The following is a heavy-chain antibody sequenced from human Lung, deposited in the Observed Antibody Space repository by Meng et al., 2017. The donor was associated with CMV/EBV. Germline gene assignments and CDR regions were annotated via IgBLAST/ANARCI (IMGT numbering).Heavy chain of an antibody. CDR1: GGSISSYY. D-gene: IGHD3-3*01. J-gene: IGHJ4*02. CDR3: TRETGETFWSGSHDS. Sequence: SETLSLXXTISGGSISSYYWSWIRQPPGKGLEWIGNIYYSGSANYNPSLKSPVTMSVDTSKNQFSLKLSSVTAADKAVYYCTRETGETFWSGSHDSWGQGKXVPVAS. V-gene: IGHV4-59*01. CDR2: IYYSGSA.